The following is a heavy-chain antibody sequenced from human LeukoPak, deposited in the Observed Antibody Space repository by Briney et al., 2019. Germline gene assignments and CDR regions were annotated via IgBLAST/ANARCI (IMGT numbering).Heavy chain of an antibody. CDR3: ARNYYGSGSFYVYN. CDR1: GGSVSSTHY. Sequence: SETLSLTCTVSGGSVSSTHYWGWIRQPPGKGLEWIGSIYYGGSTYYNASLKSRLTFSLDKSKNQFSLKLTSMTAADTALYYCARNYYGSGSFYVYNWGQGILVTVSA. CDR2: IYYGGST. D-gene: IGHD3-10*01. J-gene: IGHJ4*02. V-gene: IGHV4-39*07.